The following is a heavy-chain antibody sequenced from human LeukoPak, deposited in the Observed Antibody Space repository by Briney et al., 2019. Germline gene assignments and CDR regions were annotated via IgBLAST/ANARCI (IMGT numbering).Heavy chain of an antibody. D-gene: IGHD3-3*01. J-gene: IGHJ6*03. Sequence: GGSLRLSCAASGFTFSDYRMNWVRQAPGKGLEWVSSISGSSTNIYYADSVKGRFTISRDNAKNSLYLQMNSLRAEDTAVYYCARGGSYYDFWSGSYYYYYYMDVWGKGTTVTVSS. CDR3: ARGGSYYDFWSGSYYYYYYMDV. CDR1: GFTFSDYR. CDR2: ISGSSTNI. V-gene: IGHV3-21*01.